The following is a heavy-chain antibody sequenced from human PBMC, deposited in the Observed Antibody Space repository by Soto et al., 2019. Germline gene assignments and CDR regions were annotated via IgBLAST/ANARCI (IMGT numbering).Heavy chain of an antibody. CDR3: ARGGSTHYYYGLDV. CDR1: GESTSVFF. Sequence: AETLSPTCNVSGESTSVFFWAWDRQPPGMPLDVPGRVAASGATASNPSLRSRLSLSLDVSKNRFSLELTSVTAADTGTYFCARGGSTHYYYGLDVWGQGTTVTVSS. V-gene: IGHV4-4*07. J-gene: IGHJ6*02. CDR2: VAASGAT.